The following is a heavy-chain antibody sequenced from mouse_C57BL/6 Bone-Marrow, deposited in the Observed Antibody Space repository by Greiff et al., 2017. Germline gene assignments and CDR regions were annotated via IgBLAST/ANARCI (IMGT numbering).Heavy chain of an antibody. CDR3: GREGWCPIDY. D-gene: IGHD1-1*02. J-gene: IGHJ4*01. Sequence: EVKLVESGGDLVKPGGSLKLSCAASGFTFSSYGMSWVRQTPDKRLEWVATISSGGSYTYYPDSVKGRFTISRDNAKNTLYLQMSSLKSEDTAMYYCGREGWCPIDYWGQGTSVTVSS. CDR1: GFTFSSYG. CDR2: ISSGGSYT. V-gene: IGHV5-6*01.